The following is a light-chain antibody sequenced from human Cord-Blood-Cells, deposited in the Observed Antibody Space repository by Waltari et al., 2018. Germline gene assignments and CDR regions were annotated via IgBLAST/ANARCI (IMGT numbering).Light chain of an antibody. J-gene: IGKJ2*03. Sequence: DIQMTQSPSSLSASVGDRVTITCQASQDISNYLNWYQQKPGKAPKLLIYDASNLETGVPSRFSGSGSGTDFTFTISSLQPEDIATYYGQQYDNRPYSCGQGTKLEIK. CDR3: QQYDNRPYS. CDR1: QDISNY. CDR2: DAS. V-gene: IGKV1-33*01.